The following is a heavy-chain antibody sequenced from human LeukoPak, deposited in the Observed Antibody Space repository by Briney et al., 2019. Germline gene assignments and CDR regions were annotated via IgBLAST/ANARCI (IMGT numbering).Heavy chain of an antibody. J-gene: IGHJ4*02. CDR3: ARGETSSWHKTAPPFDH. CDR1: GYSFASYR. CDR2: IYPGDFDT. Sequence: GESLKISCKGSGYSFASYRIGLVRQMPGKGLEWMGVIYPGDFDTRYSPSFQGQVTISADKSISTAYLQWSSLKASDTAIYFCARGETSSWHKTAPPFDHGGQGTLVTVSS. V-gene: IGHV5-51*01. D-gene: IGHD2-2*01.